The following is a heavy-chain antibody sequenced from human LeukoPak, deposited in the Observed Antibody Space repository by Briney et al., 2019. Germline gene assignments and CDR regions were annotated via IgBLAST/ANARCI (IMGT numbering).Heavy chain of an antibody. J-gene: IGHJ4*02. Sequence: ASVKVSCKVSGYTLTELSMHWVRQAPGRGLEWMGGFDPEDGETIYAQKFQGRVTMTEDTSTDTAYMELSSLRSKDTAVYYCATRPGYSSGLWDYWGQGTLVTVSS. CDR2: FDPEDGET. CDR1: GYTLTELS. CDR3: ATRPGYSSGLWDY. V-gene: IGHV1-24*01. D-gene: IGHD6-19*01.